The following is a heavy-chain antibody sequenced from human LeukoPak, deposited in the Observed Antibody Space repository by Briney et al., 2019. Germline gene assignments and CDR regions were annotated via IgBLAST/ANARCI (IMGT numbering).Heavy chain of an antibody. CDR3: ARVSWIQLWSYYFDY. Sequence: ASVKVSCKASGYTFTGYYMHWVRQAPGQGLEWMGWINPNSGGTNYAQRFQGRVTMTRDTSISTAYMELSRLRSDDTAVYYCARVSWIQLWSYYFDYWGQGTLVTVSS. V-gene: IGHV1-2*02. CDR1: GYTFTGYY. CDR2: INPNSGGT. J-gene: IGHJ4*02. D-gene: IGHD5-18*01.